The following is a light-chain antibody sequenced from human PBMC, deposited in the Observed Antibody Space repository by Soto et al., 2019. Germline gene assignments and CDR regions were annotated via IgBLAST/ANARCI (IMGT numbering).Light chain of an antibody. CDR1: SSDVGGYNA. CDR3: NSFRVSHLYV. J-gene: IGLJ1*01. V-gene: IGLV2-14*01. CDR2: EVT. Sequence: QSVLSQPASVSGPPGQTITISCTGTSSDVGGYNAVSWYQHHPGKAPKLLIYEVTHRPSGVSDRFSASKSGNTASLTISGLQAEDEADYYCNSFRVSHLYVFGTGTKVTVL.